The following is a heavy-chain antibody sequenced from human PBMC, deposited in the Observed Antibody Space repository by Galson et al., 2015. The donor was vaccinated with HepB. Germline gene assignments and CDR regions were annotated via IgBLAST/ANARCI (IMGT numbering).Heavy chain of an antibody. CDR2: IYDSGST. CDR1: GGSISSYY. V-gene: IGHV4-59*01. J-gene: IGHJ5*02. D-gene: IGHD3-22*01. Sequence: LSLTCTVSGGSISSYYWSWIRQPPGKGLEWIRYIYDSGSTIYNPSLKSRVTISADTSQNQFSLTLRSVTAADTAVYYCARDMGPSYNYNISGYYPNWFDPWGQGALVTVSS. CDR3: ARDMGPSYNYNISGYYPNWFDP.